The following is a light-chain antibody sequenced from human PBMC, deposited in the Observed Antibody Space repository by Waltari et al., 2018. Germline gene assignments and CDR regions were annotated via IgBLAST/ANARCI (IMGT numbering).Light chain of an antibody. Sequence: QTVVTPEPSLSVSPGGTVTLTCALSSGSLSTTSSAPWYQQTPGQAPRTLVYKANARSSGVPDRFSGSILGNTAALTITGAQADDESDYYCALYMGSGIWVFGGGTRLTVL. CDR1: SGSLSTTSS. CDR2: KAN. CDR3: ALYMGSGIWV. V-gene: IGLV8-61*01. J-gene: IGLJ3*02.